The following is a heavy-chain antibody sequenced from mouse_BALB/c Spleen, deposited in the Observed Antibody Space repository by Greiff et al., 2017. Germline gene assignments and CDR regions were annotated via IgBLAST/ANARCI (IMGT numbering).Heavy chain of an antibody. D-gene: IGHD2-12*01. J-gene: IGHJ3*01. CDR1: GFTFSSYA. V-gene: IGHV5-9-3*01. CDR3: ASGDSYWFAY. Sequence: EVKVVESGGCLVKPGGSLKLSCAASGFTFSSYAMSWVRQTPEKRLEWVATISSGGSYTYYPDSVKGRFTISRDNAKNTLYLQMSSLRSEDTTMYYCASGDSYWFAYWGQGTLVTDSA. CDR2: ISSGGSYT.